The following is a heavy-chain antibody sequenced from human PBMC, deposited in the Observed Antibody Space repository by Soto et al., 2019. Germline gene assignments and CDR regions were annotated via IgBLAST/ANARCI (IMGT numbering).Heavy chain of an antibody. J-gene: IGHJ6*02. CDR3: AKAALYPYDFWSATSPYYYYGMDV. CDR1: GFTFSSYG. Sequence: GGSPRLSCAASGFTFSSYGMHWVRQAPGKGLEWVAVISYDGSNKYYADSVKGRFTISRDNSKNTLYLQMNSLRAEDTAVYYCAKAALYPYDFWSATSPYYYYGMDVWGQGTTVTVSS. D-gene: IGHD3-3*01. CDR2: ISYDGSNK. V-gene: IGHV3-30*18.